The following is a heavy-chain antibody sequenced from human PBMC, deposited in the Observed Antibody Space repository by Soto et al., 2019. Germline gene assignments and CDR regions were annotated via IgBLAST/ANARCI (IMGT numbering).Heavy chain of an antibody. CDR1: VFTSSDYY. D-gene: IGHD2-15*01. CDR2: ISSSGTGI. CDR3: ARAYSDAFDI. Sequence: GGSLRLSCAASVFTSSDYYMTWIRQAPGKGLEWVSYISSSGTGIYYADSVRGRFTISRDNAKNSLYLQMSSLRAEDTAVYYCARAYSDAFDIWGQGTIVTVSS. J-gene: IGHJ3*02. V-gene: IGHV3-11*01.